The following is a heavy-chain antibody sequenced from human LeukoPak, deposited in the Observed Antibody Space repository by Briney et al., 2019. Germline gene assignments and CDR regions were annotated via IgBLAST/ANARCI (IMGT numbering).Heavy chain of an antibody. V-gene: IGHV3-30*02. Sequence: PGGSLRLSCAASGLTFSSYGMHWVRQAPGKGLEWVAFIRYDGSNKYYADSVKGRFTISRDNSKNTLYLQMNSLRAEDTAVYYCANTWFWELSTYYFDYWGQGTLVAVSS. CDR1: GLTFSSYG. CDR2: IRYDGSNK. CDR3: ANTWFWELSTYYFDY. J-gene: IGHJ4*02. D-gene: IGHD3-10*01.